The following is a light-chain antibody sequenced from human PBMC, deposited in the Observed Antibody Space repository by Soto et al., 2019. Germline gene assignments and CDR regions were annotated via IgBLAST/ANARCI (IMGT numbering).Light chain of an antibody. CDR3: GTWDSSLSAVV. V-gene: IGLV1-51*01. J-gene: IGLJ2*01. Sequence: QSVLTQPPSVSAAPGQKVTISCSGSSSNIGNNYVSWYQQLTGTAPKLLIYDNNNRPSGIPDRFSGSKSGTSATLGITGLQTGDEAEYDCGTWDSSLSAVVFGGGTKLTVL. CDR2: DNN. CDR1: SSNIGNNY.